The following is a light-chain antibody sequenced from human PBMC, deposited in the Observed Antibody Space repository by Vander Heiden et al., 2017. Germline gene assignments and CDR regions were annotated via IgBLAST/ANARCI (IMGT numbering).Light chain of an antibody. Sequence: DIVLTQSPGTLSLSPGERATLSCRASQSVTSNFLAWYKQRPGQAPRLLISRASLRATGIPDRFSGSGSGTDFTLTISRLEPEDFAVYYCQQYGTSWTFGQGTKVEIK. V-gene: IGKV3-20*01. J-gene: IGKJ1*01. CDR1: QSVTSNF. CDR3: QQYGTSWT. CDR2: RAS.